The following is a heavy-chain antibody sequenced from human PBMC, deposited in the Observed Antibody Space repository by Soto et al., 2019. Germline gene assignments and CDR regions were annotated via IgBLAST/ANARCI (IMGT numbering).Heavy chain of an antibody. CDR2: IIPIFGTA. V-gene: IGHV1-69*12. CDR3: ARGARFLEWLSFDH. D-gene: IGHD3-3*01. CDR1: GDTFNRYA. J-gene: IGHJ4*02. Sequence: QVQLEQSGAEVKTLGSSVKVSCKASGDTFNRYAISWVRQAPGQGLEWMGGIIPIFGTANYAPQFQDRVTITADESTSTAYMELTSLKSEDKDAYFCARGARFLEWLSFDHWGQGTLVTVSS.